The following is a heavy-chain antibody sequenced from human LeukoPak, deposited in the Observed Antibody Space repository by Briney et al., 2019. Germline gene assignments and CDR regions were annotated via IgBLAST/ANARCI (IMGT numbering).Heavy chain of an antibody. CDR1: GFTFSSHC. J-gene: IGHJ4*02. D-gene: IGHD3-16*01. CDR2: IKQDGSEK. CDR3: ARGTSYGRFDY. Sequence: GGSLRLSCAASGFTFSSHCMNWARQAPGKGLEWVANIKQDGSEKYYVDSVKGRFTLSRDNSKNTLYLQMNSLRAEDTAVYYCARGTSYGRFDYWGQGTLVTVSS. V-gene: IGHV3-7*01.